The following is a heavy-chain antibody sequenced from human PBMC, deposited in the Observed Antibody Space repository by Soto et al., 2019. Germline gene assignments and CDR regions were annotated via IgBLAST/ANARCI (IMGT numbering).Heavy chain of an antibody. CDR2: ISACNGNT. Sequence: ASVKVSCKASGYTFTSYGISWVRQAPGQRLEWMGWISACNGNTKYSQKFQGRVTITRDTSASTAYMELSSLRSEDTAVYYCARDFWSGSYYMDVWGKGTTVTVSS. CDR3: ARDFWSGSYYMDV. D-gene: IGHD3-3*01. J-gene: IGHJ6*03. V-gene: IGHV1-3*01. CDR1: GYTFTSYG.